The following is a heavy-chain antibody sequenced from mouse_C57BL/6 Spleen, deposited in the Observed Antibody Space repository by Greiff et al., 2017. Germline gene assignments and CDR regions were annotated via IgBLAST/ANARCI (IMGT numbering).Heavy chain of an antibody. J-gene: IGHJ2*01. Sequence: VQLKQSGPGLVKPSQSLSLTCSVTGYSITSGYYWNWIRQFPGNKLEWMGYISYDGSNNYNPSLKNRISITRDTSKNQFFLKLNSVTTEDTATYYCAREGGKNYFDYWGQGTTLTVSS. D-gene: IGHD1-1*02. CDR1: GYSITSGYY. V-gene: IGHV3-6*01. CDR3: AREGGKNYFDY. CDR2: ISYDGSN.